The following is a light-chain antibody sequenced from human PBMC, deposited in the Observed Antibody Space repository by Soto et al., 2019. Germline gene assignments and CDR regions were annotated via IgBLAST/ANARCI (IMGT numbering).Light chain of an antibody. CDR1: QSISTY. CDR2: GAS. Sequence: MTQSPSSLSASVGDRFTITFRASQSISTYLNWYQHKPGKAPKVLINGASRLHTGVPSRFSGSGSGTDFTLTISSLQPEDFATYYCLQHNSYPFTFGGGTKVDI. J-gene: IGKJ4*01. CDR3: LQHNSYPFT. V-gene: IGKV1-17*01.